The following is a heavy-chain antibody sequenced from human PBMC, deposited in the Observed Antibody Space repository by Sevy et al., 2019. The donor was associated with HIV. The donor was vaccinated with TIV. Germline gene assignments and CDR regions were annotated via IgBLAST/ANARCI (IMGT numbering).Heavy chain of an antibody. CDR3: ARGSLKTDIVVVVAATSFDY. CDR2: IYPGDSDT. V-gene: IGHV5-51*01. D-gene: IGHD2-15*01. Sequence: GESLKISCKGSGYSFTSYWIGWVRQMPGKGLEWMGIIYPGDSDTRYSPSFPGQVTISADKSISTAYLQWSSLKASDTAMYYCARGSLKTDIVVVVAATSFDYWGQGTLVTVSS. J-gene: IGHJ4*02. CDR1: GYSFTSYW.